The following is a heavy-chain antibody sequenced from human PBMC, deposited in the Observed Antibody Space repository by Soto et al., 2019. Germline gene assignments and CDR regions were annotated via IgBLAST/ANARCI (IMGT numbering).Heavy chain of an antibody. CDR2: INAGNGNT. Sequence: QVQLVQSGAEVKKPGASVKVSCKASGYTFTSYAMHWVRQAPGQRLEWMGWINAGNGNTKYSQKFQGRVTITRDTSASTADMELSSLRSEDTAVYYCAGGASPLIDYWGQGTLVTVSS. J-gene: IGHJ4*02. D-gene: IGHD1-26*01. V-gene: IGHV1-3*01. CDR1: GYTFTSYA. CDR3: AGGASPLIDY.